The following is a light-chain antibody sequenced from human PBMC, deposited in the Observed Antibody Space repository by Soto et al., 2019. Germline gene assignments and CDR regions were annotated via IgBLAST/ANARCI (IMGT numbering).Light chain of an antibody. V-gene: IGLV2-8*01. CDR1: NNDVGRYNY. J-gene: IGLJ3*02. CDR2: DVS. Sequence: QSVLTQHPSASGSPGQSVTISCTGTNNDVGRYNYVSWYQQHPGKAPKVIISDVSERPSGVPDRFSGSKSGNTASLTVSGLQAEDEADYYCSSYAGSNIWVFGGGTKVTVL. CDR3: SSYAGSNIWV.